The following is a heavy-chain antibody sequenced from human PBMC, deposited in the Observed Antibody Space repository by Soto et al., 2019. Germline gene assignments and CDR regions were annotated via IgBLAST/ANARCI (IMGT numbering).Heavy chain of an antibody. D-gene: IGHD3-3*01. V-gene: IGHV1-69*08. J-gene: IGHJ4*02. Sequence: QVQLVQSGAEVKKPGSSVKVSCKASGGTFSSYTISWVRQAPGQGLEWMGRIIPILGIANYAQKFQGRVTITADKSTSTAYMELSSLRSEDTAVYYCERESGDFWSGYFAYWGQGTLVTVSS. CDR1: GGTFSSYT. CDR3: ERESGDFWSGYFAY. CDR2: IIPILGIA.